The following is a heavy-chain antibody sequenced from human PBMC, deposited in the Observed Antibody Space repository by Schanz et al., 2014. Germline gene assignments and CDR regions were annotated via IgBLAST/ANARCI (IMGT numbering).Heavy chain of an antibody. CDR2: ISNGGGGYI. V-gene: IGHV3-23*01. CDR3: AKYRYSVFDFDY. CDR1: GFTFRGYA. J-gene: IGHJ4*02. D-gene: IGHD3-16*02. Sequence: EVQLLESGGYLVQPGGSLRLSCVVSGFTFRGYAMSWVRQAPGKGLQWVSTISNGGGGYISYADFVKGRFTISRDNSKNTLYLQMNSLRAEDTAIYYCAKYRYSVFDFDYWGQGTLVTVSS.